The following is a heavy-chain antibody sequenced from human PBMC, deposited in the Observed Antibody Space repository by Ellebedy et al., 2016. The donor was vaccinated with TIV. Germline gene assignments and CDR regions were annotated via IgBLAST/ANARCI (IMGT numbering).Heavy chain of an antibody. CDR1: GGSTDGYY. CDR2: IYYRGYT. CDR3: ARVHEYKDILTADWHFGMDV. D-gene: IGHD3-9*01. Sequence: MPSETLSLTCTVSGGSTDGYYWTWIRQPPGKGLEWIGYIYYRGYTNYSPSFMSRVTISVDTSKNQVSLKLFSVTTADTAGYFCARVHEYKDILTADWHFGMDVWGQGTTVTVSS. V-gene: IGHV4-59*01. J-gene: IGHJ6*02.